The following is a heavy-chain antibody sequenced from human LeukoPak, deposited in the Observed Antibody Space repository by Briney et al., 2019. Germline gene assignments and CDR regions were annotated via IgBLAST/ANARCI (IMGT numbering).Heavy chain of an antibody. D-gene: IGHD6-13*01. J-gene: IGHJ4*02. CDR2: IKQDGSEK. Sequence: PGGSLRLSCAASGFTFGSYWMSWVRQAPGKGLEWVANIKQDGSEKYYVDSVKGRFTISRDNAKNSLYLQMNSLRAEDTAVYYCARGGGAAAWGQGTLVTVSS. CDR1: GFTFGSYW. CDR3: ARGGGAAA. V-gene: IGHV3-7*03.